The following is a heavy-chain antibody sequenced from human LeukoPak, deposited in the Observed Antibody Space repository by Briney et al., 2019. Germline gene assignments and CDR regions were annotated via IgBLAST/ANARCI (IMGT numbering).Heavy chain of an antibody. D-gene: IGHD6-19*01. CDR3: ARGYSSGWYKGYWFDP. J-gene: IGHJ5*02. V-gene: IGHV1-46*01. Sequence: ASVKVSCMTSGYTFTSYYMHWVRQAPGQGLEWMGIINPSGGSTSYAQKFQGRVTMTRDTSTSTVYMELSSLRSEDTAVYYCARGYSSGWYKGYWFDPWGQGTLVTVSS. CDR2: INPSGGST. CDR1: GYTFTSYY.